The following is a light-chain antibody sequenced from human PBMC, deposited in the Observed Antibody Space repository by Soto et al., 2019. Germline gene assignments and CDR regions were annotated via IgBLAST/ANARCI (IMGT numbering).Light chain of an antibody. V-gene: IGKV1-5*03. J-gene: IGKJ1*01. CDR3: QHYNTYQWT. CDR1: QSINNW. CDR2: KAS. Sequence: DVHLTQSPSTLSASVGYRVTITCRASQSINNWLAWYQQKPGKAPKLVIYKASNLESGVAPRFSGSGSGTEFTLTISSLQPDDFATYYCQHYNTYQWTFGQGTKVDIK.